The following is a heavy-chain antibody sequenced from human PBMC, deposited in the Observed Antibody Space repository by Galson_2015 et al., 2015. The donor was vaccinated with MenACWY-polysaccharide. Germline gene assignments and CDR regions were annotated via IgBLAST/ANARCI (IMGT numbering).Heavy chain of an antibody. CDR2: ISGSGTDI. CDR3: AKSSQWGAAAVGSFDH. D-gene: IGHD6-13*01. V-gene: IGHV3-23*01. CDR1: GFDIASYA. Sequence: SLRLSCAASGFDIASYAVNWVRQAPGKGLEWVAVISGSGTDIRYADSVKGRFTVSRDTSQSTLYLQVNSLRAEDTAKYYCAKSSQWGAAAVGSFDHWGQGTLVTVSS. J-gene: IGHJ4*02.